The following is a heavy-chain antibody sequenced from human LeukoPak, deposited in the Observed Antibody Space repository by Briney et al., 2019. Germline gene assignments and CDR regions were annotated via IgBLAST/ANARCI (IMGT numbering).Heavy chain of an antibody. CDR1: GFSLNSSGVG. CDR2: IYWDDNK. Sequence: SGPTLVKPTQTLTLTCTFSGFSLNSSGVGVGWIRQPPEKALEWLALIYWDDNKRYSPSLKSRLIITKDTSKNQVVLTMTNMDPVDTAVYYCAHSIGAAAATHLDSWGQGTLVTVSS. CDR3: AHSIGAAAATHLDS. D-gene: IGHD6-13*01. V-gene: IGHV2-5*02. J-gene: IGHJ4*02.